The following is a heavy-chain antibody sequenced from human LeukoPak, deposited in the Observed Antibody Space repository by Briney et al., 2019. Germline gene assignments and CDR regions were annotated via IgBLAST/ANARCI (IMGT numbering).Heavy chain of an antibody. V-gene: IGHV3-23*01. CDR1: GFTFSNYA. J-gene: IGHJ4*02. CDR2: ISGSGGNT. Sequence: GGSLRLSCAASGFTFSNYAMNWVRQPPGKGLEWVSAISGSGGNTYYADSVKGRFTISRDNSKNTLYLQMNSLRAEDTAVYYCAKGDDILTGYYGYWGQGTLVTVSS. D-gene: IGHD3-9*01. CDR3: AKGDDILTGYYGY.